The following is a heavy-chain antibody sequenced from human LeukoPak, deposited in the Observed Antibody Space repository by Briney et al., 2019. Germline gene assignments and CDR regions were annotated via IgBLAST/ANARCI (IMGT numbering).Heavy chain of an antibody. CDR3: ARAAYDSNGYTANHDY. V-gene: IGHV3-53*01. J-gene: IGHJ4*02. CDR1: GFTVTSNY. D-gene: IGHD3-22*01. Sequence: GGSLRLSCEASGFTVTSNYMSWVRQAPGKGLEWVSVLYSDGTTYYADSVKGRFTISRDNSKNTLSLQLNNLRADDTAVYYCARAAYDSNGYTANHDYWGQGTLVTVSS. CDR2: LYSDGTT.